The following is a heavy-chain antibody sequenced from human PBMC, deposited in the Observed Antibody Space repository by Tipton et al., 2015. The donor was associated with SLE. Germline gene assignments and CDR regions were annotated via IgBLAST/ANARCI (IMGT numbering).Heavy chain of an antibody. J-gene: IGHJ4*02. V-gene: IGHV1-69*01. Sequence: QLVQSGAEVKRPGSSVKVSCKASGGILRDYAISWVRQAPGQGLEWMGGLVPFLGRPNYAQKFQGRVTISADESSTTVYMELSSLRSDDTAVYFCARGGFSNSWRFDYWGQGTVVTVSS. CDR3: ARGGFSNSWRFDY. CDR1: GGILRDYA. D-gene: IGHD6-13*01. CDR2: LVPFLGRP.